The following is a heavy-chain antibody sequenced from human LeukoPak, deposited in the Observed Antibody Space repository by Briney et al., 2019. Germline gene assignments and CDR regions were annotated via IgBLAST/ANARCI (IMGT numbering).Heavy chain of an antibody. CDR3: ARDMGLYSSGWYHNWFDP. CDR1: GGSISSYY. V-gene: IGHV4-59*01. Sequence: ASETLSLTCTVSGGSISSYYWSWIRQPPGKGLEWIGYIYYSGSTNYNPSLKSRVTISVDTSKNQFSLKLSSVTAADTAVYYCARDMGLYSSGWYHNWFDPWGQGTLVTVSS. CDR2: IYYSGST. D-gene: IGHD6-19*01. J-gene: IGHJ5*02.